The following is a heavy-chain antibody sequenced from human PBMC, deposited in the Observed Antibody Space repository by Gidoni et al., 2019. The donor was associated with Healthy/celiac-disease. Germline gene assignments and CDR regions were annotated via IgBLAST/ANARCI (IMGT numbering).Heavy chain of an antibody. CDR1: GYTFTRYG. CDR2: ISAYIGNT. D-gene: IGHD2-8*02. J-gene: IGHJ6*02. Sequence: QVQLVQSGAEVKKPGASVKVSCKASGYTFTRYGISWVRQAPGQGLEWMGWISAYIGNTNYAQKVQGRVTMTTDTSTSTAYMELRSLRSDDAAVYYCARDRTVQGVFYDYGMDVWGQGTTVTVSS. CDR3: ARDRTVQGVFYDYGMDV. V-gene: IGHV1-18*01.